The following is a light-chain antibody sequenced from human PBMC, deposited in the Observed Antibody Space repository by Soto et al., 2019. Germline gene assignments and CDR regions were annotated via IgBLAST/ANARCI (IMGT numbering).Light chain of an antibody. CDR1: RSDIGSRNS. CDR2: DVN. V-gene: IGLV2-14*03. CDR3: ASYTAASTMV. Sequence: ALTQPASVSGSLGQSITISCTGTRSDIGSRNSVSWYQHHPGKAPKLMIYDVNIRPSGVSHRFSGSKSGNAASLTISGLQAEDEADYSCASYTAASTMVFGGGTKVTVL. J-gene: IGLJ2*01.